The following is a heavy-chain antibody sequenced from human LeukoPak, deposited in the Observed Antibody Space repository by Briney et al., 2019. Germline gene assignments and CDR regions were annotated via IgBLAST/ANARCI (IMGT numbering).Heavy chain of an antibody. Sequence: GGSLRLSCAASGFTFSTYSMNWVRQAPGKGLVWASRIKTDGRSTSYADSVKGRFTISRDNAKNTLYLQMNSLRAEDTAVYYCARDGGGLGYWGQGTLVTVSS. D-gene: IGHD3-16*01. CDR2: IKTDGRST. CDR3: ARDGGGLGY. V-gene: IGHV3-74*01. CDR1: GFTFSTYS. J-gene: IGHJ4*02.